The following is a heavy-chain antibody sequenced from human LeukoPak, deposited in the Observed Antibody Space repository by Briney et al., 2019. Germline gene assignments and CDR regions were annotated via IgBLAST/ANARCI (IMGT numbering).Heavy chain of an antibody. D-gene: IGHD2-2*01. CDR1: GFTFSSYS. J-gene: IGHJ4*02. V-gene: IGHV3-21*01. CDR3: ARVGRSTSWAYY. CDR2: ISSSSSYI. Sequence: GGSLRLSCAASGFTFSSYSMNWVRQAPGKGLEWVSSISSSSSYIYYADSVKGRFTISRDNAKNSLYLQMNSLRAEDTAVYYCARVGRSTSWAYYWGQGTLVTVSS.